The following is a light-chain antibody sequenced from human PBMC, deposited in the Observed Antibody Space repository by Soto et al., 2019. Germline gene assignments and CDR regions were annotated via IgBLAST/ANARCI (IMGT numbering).Light chain of an antibody. Sequence: QSALTQPASVSGSPGQSITISCTGTSNDVGAYNYVSWYQQHPGKAPKLIIYDVTNRPSGASYRFSGSKSGDTASLTISGLQAEDEADYYCCSLTASSTLVFGGGTKVTVL. CDR2: DVT. V-gene: IGLV2-14*03. CDR3: CSLTASSTLV. CDR1: SNDVGAYNY. J-gene: IGLJ3*02.